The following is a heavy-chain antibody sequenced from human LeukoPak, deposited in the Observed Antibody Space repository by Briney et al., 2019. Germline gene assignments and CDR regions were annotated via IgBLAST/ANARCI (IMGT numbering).Heavy chain of an antibody. CDR3: ARAGYCSGGSCSTGWFDP. V-gene: IGHV1-8*01. J-gene: IGHJ5*02. Sequence: ASVKVSCKASGYTFTSYDVNWVRQATGQGLEWMGWVNPNSGHTGYAQKFQGRVTMTRDTSTSTVYMELSSLRSEDTAVYYCARAGYCSGGSCSTGWFDPWGQGTLVTVSS. D-gene: IGHD2-15*01. CDR2: VNPNSGHT. CDR1: GYTFTSYD.